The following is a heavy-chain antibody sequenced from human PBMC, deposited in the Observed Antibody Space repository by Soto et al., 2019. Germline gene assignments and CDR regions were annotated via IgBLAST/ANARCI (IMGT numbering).Heavy chain of an antibody. CDR3: ANDAREAAPSDV. V-gene: IGHV1-18*01. J-gene: IGHJ3*01. Sequence: QAQLLQSEPELRKAGASVKVSCKASGYAFTSYGINWVRRAPGQGLEWVGWMSTYNENKVYAQKLQGRVAMTMDAATSTAYLDLGATRSDDTAVYYCANDAREAAPSDVWGQGTMVTVSS. CDR1: GYAFTSYG. CDR2: MSTYNENK. D-gene: IGHD2-15*01.